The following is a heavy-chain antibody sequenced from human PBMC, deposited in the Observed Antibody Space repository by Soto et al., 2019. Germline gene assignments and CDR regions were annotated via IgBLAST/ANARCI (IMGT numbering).Heavy chain of an antibody. CDR3: ARDLAEMATNTFDY. J-gene: IGHJ4*02. Sequence: QVQLVGSGGGLVKPEGSLRLSCAASGFTFSDYYRNWIGQAPGKGLEWVSYISSSGSTIYYADSVKGRFTISRDNAKNSLYLQMNSLRAEDTAVYYCARDLAEMATNTFDYWGQGTLVTVSS. V-gene: IGHV3-11*01. D-gene: IGHD5-12*01. CDR2: ISSSGSTI. CDR1: GFTFSDYY.